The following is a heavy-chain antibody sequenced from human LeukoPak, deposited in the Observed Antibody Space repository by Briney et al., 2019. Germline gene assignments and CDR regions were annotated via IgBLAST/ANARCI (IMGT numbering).Heavy chain of an antibody. CDR1: GYSFTSYW. J-gene: IGHJ4*02. V-gene: IGHV5-51*01. Sequence: GESLKISCKGSGYSFTSYWIGWVRQMPGKGLEWTGVIYPGDSDTRYSPSFQGQVTSSADKSISTAYLQWSSLKASDTAMYYCARLDCSGGSCSYYFDYWGQGTLVTVSS. D-gene: IGHD2-15*01. CDR3: ARLDCSGGSCSYYFDY. CDR2: IYPGDSDT.